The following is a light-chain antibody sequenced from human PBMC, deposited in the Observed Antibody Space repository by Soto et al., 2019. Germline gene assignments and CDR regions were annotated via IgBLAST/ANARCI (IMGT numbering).Light chain of an antibody. CDR2: SNN. J-gene: IGLJ2*01. Sequence: QSVLTQPPSASGTPGQRVTISCSGSSSNIGSNTVNWYQQLPGTAPKLVIYSNNQRPSGVPDRFSGSKSGTSASLAISWLQSEDEADYYCVAWDDSLNGYVVFGGGT. CDR1: SSNIGSNT. V-gene: IGLV1-44*01. CDR3: VAWDDSLNGYVV.